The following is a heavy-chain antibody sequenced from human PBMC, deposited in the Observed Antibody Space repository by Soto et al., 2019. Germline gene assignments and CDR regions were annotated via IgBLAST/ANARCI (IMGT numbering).Heavy chain of an antibody. D-gene: IGHD3-16*01. CDR1: GFSLSNARMG. CDR3: ARPSGFGGENWFDP. CDR2: IFSNDEK. J-gene: IGHJ5*02. V-gene: IGHV2-26*01. Sequence: QVTLKESGPVLVKPTETLTLTCTVSGFSLSNARMGVSWIRQPSGKALEWLAHIFSNDEKSYSTSLKSRLTISKDTSKSQVVLTMTNMDPVDTATYYCARPSGFGGENWFDPWGQGTLVTVSS.